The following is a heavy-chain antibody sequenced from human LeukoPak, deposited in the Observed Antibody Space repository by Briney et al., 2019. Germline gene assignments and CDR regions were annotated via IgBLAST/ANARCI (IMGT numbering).Heavy chain of an antibody. J-gene: IGHJ6*02. CDR2: MSYDGSNK. CDR1: GFTFSSYG. CDR3: AKDLRDVLPAPYYYYGMDV. Sequence: PGRSLRLSCAASGFTFSSYGMHWVRQAPGKGLEWVAVMSYDGSNKYYADSVKGRFTISRDNSKNTLYLQMNSLRAEDTAVYYCAKDLRDVLPAPYYYYGMDVWGQGTTVTVSS. V-gene: IGHV3-30*18. D-gene: IGHD2-2*01.